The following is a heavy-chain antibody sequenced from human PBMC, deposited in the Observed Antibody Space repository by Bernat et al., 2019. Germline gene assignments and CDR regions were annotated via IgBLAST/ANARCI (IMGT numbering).Heavy chain of an antibody. J-gene: IGHJ4*02. CDR3: VKDRNHHVYYFDY. V-gene: IGHV3-64D*06. CDR1: GFPFSSYA. CDR2: ISSNGGST. Sequence: EVQLVESGGGLVQPGGSLRLSCSASGFPFSSYAMHWVRQAPGKGLEYVSAISSNGGSTYYADSVKGRFTISRDNSKNTLYLQMSSLRAEDTAVYYCVKDRNHHVYYFDYWGQGTLVTVSS.